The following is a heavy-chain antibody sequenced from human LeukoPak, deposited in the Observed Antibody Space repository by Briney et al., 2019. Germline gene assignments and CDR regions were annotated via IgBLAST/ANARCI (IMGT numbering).Heavy chain of an antibody. D-gene: IGHD2/OR15-2a*01. Sequence: PGGSLRLSCAASGFTVSSNYMSWVRQAPGKGLEWVSVIYSGGSTYYADSVKGRFTISRDNSKNTLYLQMNSLRAEDTAVYYCARSAERNIHNFDYWGQGTLATVSS. CDR1: GFTVSSNY. CDR3: ARSAERNIHNFDY. V-gene: IGHV3-53*01. J-gene: IGHJ4*02. CDR2: IYSGGST.